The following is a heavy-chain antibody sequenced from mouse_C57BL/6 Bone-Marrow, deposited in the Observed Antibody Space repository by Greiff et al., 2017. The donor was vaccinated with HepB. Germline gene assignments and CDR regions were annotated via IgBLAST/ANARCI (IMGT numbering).Heavy chain of an antibody. D-gene: IGHD1-1*01. CDR1: GYTFTSYW. J-gene: IGHJ2*01. V-gene: IGHV1-55*01. CDR2: IYPGSGST. CDR3: AQSITTVVAPTFYFDY. Sequence: VQLQQPGAELVKPGASVKMSCKASGYTFTSYWITWVKQRPGQGLEWIGDIYPGSGSTNYNEKFKSKATLTVDTSSSTAYMQLSSLTSEDSAVYYCAQSITTVVAPTFYFDYWGQGTTLTVSS.